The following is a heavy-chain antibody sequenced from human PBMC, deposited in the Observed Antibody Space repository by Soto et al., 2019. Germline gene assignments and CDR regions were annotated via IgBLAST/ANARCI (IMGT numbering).Heavy chain of an antibody. CDR3: ARARSGGTPKYYFDY. CDR1: GFTVSSSY. D-gene: IGHD2-15*01. J-gene: IGHJ4*02. Sequence: PGGSLRLSCAASGFTVSSSYMSWVRQAPGKGLEWVSVIYSGGSTYYADSVKGRFTISRHNSKNTLYLQMNSLRAEDTAVYYCARARSGGTPKYYFDYWGQGTLVTVSS. V-gene: IGHV3-53*04. CDR2: IYSGGST.